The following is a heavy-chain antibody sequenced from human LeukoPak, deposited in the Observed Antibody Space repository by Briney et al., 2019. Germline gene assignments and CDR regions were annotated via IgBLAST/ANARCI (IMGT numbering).Heavy chain of an antibody. Sequence: TSETLSLTCTVSGGSISSSSYYWGWIRQAPGKGLEWVSSISSSSSYIYYADSVKGRFTISRDNAKNSLYLQMNSLRAEDTAVYYCARDWESGYSGYDYYYYYGMDVWGQGTTVTVSS. CDR3: ARDWESGYSGYDYYYYYGMDV. V-gene: IGHV3-21*01. CDR2: ISSSSSYI. CDR1: GGSISSSS. D-gene: IGHD5-12*01. J-gene: IGHJ6*02.